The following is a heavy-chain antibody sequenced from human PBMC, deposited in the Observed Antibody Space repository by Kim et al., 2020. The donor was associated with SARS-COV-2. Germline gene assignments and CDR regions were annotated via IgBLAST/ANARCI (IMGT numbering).Heavy chain of an antibody. Sequence: YGDSVKVRFTISRDNAKNSLYLQMNSLRDEDTAVYYCARDTPVGATDFDYWGQGTLVTVSS. CDR3: ARDTPVGATDFDY. J-gene: IGHJ4*02. D-gene: IGHD1-26*01. V-gene: IGHV3-48*02.